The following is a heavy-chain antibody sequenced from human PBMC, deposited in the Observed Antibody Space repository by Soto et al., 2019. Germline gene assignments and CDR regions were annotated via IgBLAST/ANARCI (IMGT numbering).Heavy chain of an antibody. CDR3: ARDSRRRADSGTRPLYYFDY. CDR2: INPSGGST. CDR1: GYTFTSYY. Sequence: ASVKVSCKASGYTFTSYYMHWVRQAPGQGLEWVGIINPSGGSTSYAQKFQGRVTMTRDTSTSTVYMELSSLRSEDTAVYYCARDSRRRADSGTRPLYYFDYWGQGTLVTVSS. D-gene: IGHD1-26*01. J-gene: IGHJ4*02. V-gene: IGHV1-46*01.